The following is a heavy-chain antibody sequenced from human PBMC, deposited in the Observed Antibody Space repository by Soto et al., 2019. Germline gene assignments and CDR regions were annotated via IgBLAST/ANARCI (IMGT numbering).Heavy chain of an antibody. CDR1: GGTFSSYA. V-gene: IGHV1-69*13. CDR2: IIPIFGTA. D-gene: IGHD5-18*01. CDR3: ARALVDTAMVNPFDY. J-gene: IGHJ4*02. Sequence: ASVKVSCKASGGTFSSYAISWVRQAPGQGLEWMGGIIPIFGTANYAQKFQGRVTITADESTSTAYMELSSLRSEDTAVYYCARALVDTAMVNPFDYWGQGPLVTVSS.